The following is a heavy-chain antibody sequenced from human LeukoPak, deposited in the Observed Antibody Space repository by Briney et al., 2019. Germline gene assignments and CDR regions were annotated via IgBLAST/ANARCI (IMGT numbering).Heavy chain of an antibody. J-gene: IGHJ4*02. D-gene: IGHD2-2*01. CDR3: ARGIVVVPPAPTSADFDY. CDR2: INPKSGGT. CDR1: EYTFTDYY. Sequence: ASVKGSCKASEYTFTDYYMHWVRQAPGQGLEWMGWINPKSGGTNYVQTFQGRVTMTRDTSISTAYMELSRLISDDTAVYYCARGIVVVPPAPTSADFDYWGQGTLVTVSS. V-gene: IGHV1-2*02.